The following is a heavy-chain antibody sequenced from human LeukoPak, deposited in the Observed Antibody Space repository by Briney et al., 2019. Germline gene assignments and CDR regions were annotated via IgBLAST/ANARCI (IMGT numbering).Heavy chain of an antibody. Sequence: PGGSLRLSCAASGFTFSNFAMSWVRQAPGTGLEWVSCFSGSGSSTYYPDSVKGRFTISRDNSKNTLYLQMNSLRAEDTAVYYCAKFSPTPLLNYYYYGMDVWGQGTTVTVSS. J-gene: IGHJ6*02. CDR2: FSGSGSST. CDR1: GFTFSNFA. V-gene: IGHV3-23*01. CDR3: AKFSPTPLLNYYYYGMDV.